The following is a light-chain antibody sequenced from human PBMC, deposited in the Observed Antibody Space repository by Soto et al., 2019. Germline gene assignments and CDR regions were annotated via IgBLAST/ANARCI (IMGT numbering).Light chain of an antibody. CDR3: QQYGSSPRYT. CDR1: QSVTSSY. V-gene: IGKV3-20*01. CDR2: GAS. Sequence: EIVLTQSPGTLSLSPGERATLSCRASQSVTSSYLAWYQQKLGQAPRLLIYGASNRATGIPDRFSGSGSGTDFTLTISRLEPEDFAVYYCQQYGSSPRYTFGQGTQLEIK. J-gene: IGKJ2*01.